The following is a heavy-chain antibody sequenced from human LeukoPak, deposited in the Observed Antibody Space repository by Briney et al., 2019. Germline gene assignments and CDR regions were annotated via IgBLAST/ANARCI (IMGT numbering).Heavy chain of an antibody. Sequence: ASVKVSCKVSGYTLTELSMHWVRQAPGKGLEWMGGFDPEDGETIYAQKFQGRVTMTEDTSTDTAYMELSSLRSEDTAVYYCATXILXXXEFDYWGQGXLVTVS. CDR1: GYTLTELS. CDR3: ATXILXXXEFDY. V-gene: IGHV1-24*01. CDR2: FDPEDGET. J-gene: IGHJ4*02.